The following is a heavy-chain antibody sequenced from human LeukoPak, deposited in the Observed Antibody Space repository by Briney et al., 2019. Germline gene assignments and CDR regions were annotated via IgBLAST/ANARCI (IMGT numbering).Heavy chain of an antibody. J-gene: IGHJ4*02. Sequence: ASVKVSCKASGYTFTSYGISWVRQAPGQGLEWMGWISAYNGKTNYAQKLQGRVTMTTDTSMSTAYMELRSLRSDDTAVYYCARRVDTAMVDYWGQGTLVTVSS. CDR3: ARRVDTAMVDY. V-gene: IGHV1-18*01. CDR1: GYTFTSYG. CDR2: ISAYNGKT. D-gene: IGHD5-18*01.